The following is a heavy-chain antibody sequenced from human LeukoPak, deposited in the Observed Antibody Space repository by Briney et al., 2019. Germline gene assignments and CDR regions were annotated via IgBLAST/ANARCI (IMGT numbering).Heavy chain of an antibody. CDR3: ARVLAPLWLVRGLYLDY. D-gene: IGHD6-19*01. CDR1: GFTFSSYW. J-gene: IGHJ4*02. V-gene: IGHV3-7*01. CDR2: IKQDGSEK. Sequence: PGGSLRLSCAASGFTFSSYWMSWVRQAPGKGLEWVANIKQDGSEKYYVDSVKGRFTISRDNAKNSLYLQMNSLRAEDTAVYYCARVLAPLWLVRGLYLDYWGQGTLVTVSS.